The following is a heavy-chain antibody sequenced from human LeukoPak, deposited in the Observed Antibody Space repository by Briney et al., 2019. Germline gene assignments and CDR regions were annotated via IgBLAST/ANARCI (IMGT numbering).Heavy chain of an antibody. CDR1: GFTFSSYG. D-gene: IGHD4-17*01. CDR2: ISYDGSNK. J-gene: IGHJ4*02. V-gene: IGHV3-30*03. CDR3: ASTRNPMTTATANFDY. Sequence: GRCLTLSCAASGFTFSSYGMHWVRQAPGKGLEWVAVISYDGSNKYYADSVKGRFTISRDNSKNTLYLQMNSLRAEDTAVYYCASTRNPMTTATANFDYWGQGTRVTVSS.